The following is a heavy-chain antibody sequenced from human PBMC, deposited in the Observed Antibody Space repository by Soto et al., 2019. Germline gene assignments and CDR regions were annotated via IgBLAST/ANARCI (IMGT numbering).Heavy chain of an antibody. Sequence: ASVKVSCKASGGTFSSYAISWVRQAPGQGLEWMGIINPSGGSTNYAQKFQGRVTMTSDTSTSTVYMELSSLRSDDTAVYYCAGDPANLLPDTFDIWGQGTMVTVSS. CDR2: INPSGGST. V-gene: IGHV1-46*03. J-gene: IGHJ3*02. CDR3: AGDPANLLPDTFDI. CDR1: GGTFSSYA.